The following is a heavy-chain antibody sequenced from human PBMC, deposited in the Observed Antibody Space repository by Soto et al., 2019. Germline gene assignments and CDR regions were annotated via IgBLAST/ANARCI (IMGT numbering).Heavy chain of an antibody. J-gene: IGHJ6*02. CDR2: IYPGDSDT. CDR3: ARHIRIAAATHHYYYGMDV. Sequence: GESLKISCKGSGYSFTSYWIGWVRQMPGKGLEWMGIIYPGDSDTRYSPSFQGQVTISADKSISTAYLQWSSLKASDTAMYYCARHIRIAAATHHYYYGMDVWGQGTTVTVSS. D-gene: IGHD6-13*01. V-gene: IGHV5-51*01. CDR1: GYSFTSYW.